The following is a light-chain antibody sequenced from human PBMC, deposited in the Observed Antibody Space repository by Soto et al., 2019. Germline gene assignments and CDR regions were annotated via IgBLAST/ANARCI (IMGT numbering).Light chain of an antibody. V-gene: IGKV3-20*01. Sequence: EIVLTQSPGTLSLSPGERATLSCRASQSVSSSYLAWYQRKPGQAPRLLIYGASSRATGIPDRFSGSGSGTDFTLTISRLEPEDFAVYYCQQYGSSRCTFGQGTKLEIK. CDR1: QSVSSSY. CDR3: QQYGSSRCT. J-gene: IGKJ2*02. CDR2: GAS.